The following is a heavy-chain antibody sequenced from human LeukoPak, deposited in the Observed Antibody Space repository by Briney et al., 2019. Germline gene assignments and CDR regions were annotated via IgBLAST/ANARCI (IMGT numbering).Heavy chain of an antibody. CDR3: AKDSFSQNGIFDALDI. CDR2: ISASGGST. D-gene: IGHD1-1*01. Sequence: GGSLRLSCAASGFTFSRFAMNWVRQAPGKGLEWVSGISASGGSTYYADSVKGRFTISRDDSKNTLFLQMNSLRAEDTAIYYCAKDSFSQNGIFDALDIWGQGTRVTVSS. CDR1: GFTFSRFA. J-gene: IGHJ3*02. V-gene: IGHV3-23*01.